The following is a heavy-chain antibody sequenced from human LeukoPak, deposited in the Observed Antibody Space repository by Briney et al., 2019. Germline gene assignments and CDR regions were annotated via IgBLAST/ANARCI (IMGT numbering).Heavy chain of an antibody. CDR3: ARSRIVVVSQDYYFDY. V-gene: IGHV4-59*01. CDR1: GGSISSYY. Sequence: PSETLSLTCTVSGGSISSYYWSWIRQPPGKGLEWIGYIYYSGSTNYNPSLKSRVTISVDTSKNQFSLKLSSVTAADTAVYYCARSRIVVVSQDYYFDYWGQGTLVTASS. D-gene: IGHD3-22*01. CDR2: IYYSGST. J-gene: IGHJ4*02.